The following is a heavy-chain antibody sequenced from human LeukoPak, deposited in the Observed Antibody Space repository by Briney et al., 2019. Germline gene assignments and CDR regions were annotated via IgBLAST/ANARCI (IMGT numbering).Heavy chain of an antibody. J-gene: IGHJ5*02. CDR1: GYTFTSYA. Sequence: GASVKVSCKASGYTFTSYAMNWVRQAPGQGLEWMGWINTNTGNPTYAQGFTGRFVFSLDTSVSTAYLQISSLKAEDTAVYYCARDGVYIAAAGTNRGWFDPWGQGTLVTVSS. V-gene: IGHV7-4-1*02. CDR2: INTNTGNP. D-gene: IGHD6-13*01. CDR3: ARDGVYIAAAGTNRGWFDP.